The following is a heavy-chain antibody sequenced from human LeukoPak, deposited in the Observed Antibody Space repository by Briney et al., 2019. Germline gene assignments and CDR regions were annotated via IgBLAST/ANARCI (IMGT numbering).Heavy chain of an antibody. V-gene: IGHV4-59*01. CDR3: ARADYYDSSGYLFDY. J-gene: IGHJ4*02. D-gene: IGHD3-22*01. CDR1: GGSISSYY. Sequence: SETLSLTCTVSGGSISSYYWSWIRQPPGKGLEWIGYIYYSGSTNYNPSLKSRVTISVDTSKNQFSLKLSSVIAADTAVYYCARADYYDSSGYLFDYWGQGTLVTVSS. CDR2: IYYSGST.